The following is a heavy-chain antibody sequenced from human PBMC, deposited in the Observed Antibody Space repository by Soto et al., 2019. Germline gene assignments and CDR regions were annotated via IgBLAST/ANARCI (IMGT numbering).Heavy chain of an antibody. CDR2: IWYDGSNK. V-gene: IGHV3-33*06. D-gene: IGHD1-1*01. CDR3: AKVTGTTGDAFDI. J-gene: IGHJ3*02. CDR1: GFIFSSYG. Sequence: PGGSLRLSCAASGFIFSSYGMHWVRQAPGKGLEWVAVIWYDGSNKYYADSVKGRFTISRDNSKNTLYLQMNSLRAEDTAVYYCAKVTGTTGDAFDIWGQGTMVTVSS.